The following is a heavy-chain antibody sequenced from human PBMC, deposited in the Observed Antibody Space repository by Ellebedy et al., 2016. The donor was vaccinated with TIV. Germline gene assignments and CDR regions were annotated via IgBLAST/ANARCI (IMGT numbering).Heavy chain of an antibody. D-gene: IGHD3-22*01. Sequence: GESLKISXAASGFTFSIYGMHWVRQAPGKGLEWVALIWYDGSNKYYGDSVKGRFTISRDNSKNTLYLQMTSLRAEDTAVYYCVYSTGYNLFAFWGQGTLVTVSS. CDR3: VYSTGYNLFAF. CDR1: GFTFSIYG. J-gene: IGHJ4*02. CDR2: IWYDGSNK. V-gene: IGHV3-33*01.